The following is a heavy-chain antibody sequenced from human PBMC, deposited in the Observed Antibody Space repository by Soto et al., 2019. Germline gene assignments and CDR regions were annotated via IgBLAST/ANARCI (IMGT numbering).Heavy chain of an antibody. Sequence: QLQLQESGSGLVKPSQTLSLTCAVSGGSISSGGYSWSWIRQPPGKGLEWIGYIYHSGSTYYNPYLKSRVTISVDRSKNQFSLKLSSVTAADSAVYYCARGARGYCSGGSCYGDAFDIWGQGTMVTVSS. J-gene: IGHJ3*02. CDR3: ARGARGYCSGGSCYGDAFDI. V-gene: IGHV4-30-2*01. CDR1: GGSISSGGYS. D-gene: IGHD2-15*01. CDR2: IYHSGST.